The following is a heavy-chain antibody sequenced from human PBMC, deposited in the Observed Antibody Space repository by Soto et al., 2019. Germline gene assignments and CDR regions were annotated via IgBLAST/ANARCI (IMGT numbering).Heavy chain of an antibody. Sequence: SETLSLTCTVSGCSISSSSYYWGWIRQPPGKGLEWIGSIYYSGSTYYNPSLKSRVTISVDTSKNQFSLKLSSVTAADTAVYYCAAYYYDSSGHRTPNYYYGMDVWGQGTTVTVSS. CDR1: GCSISSSSYY. CDR2: IYYSGST. D-gene: IGHD3-22*01. J-gene: IGHJ6*02. V-gene: IGHV4-39*01. CDR3: AAYYYDSSGHRTPNYYYGMDV.